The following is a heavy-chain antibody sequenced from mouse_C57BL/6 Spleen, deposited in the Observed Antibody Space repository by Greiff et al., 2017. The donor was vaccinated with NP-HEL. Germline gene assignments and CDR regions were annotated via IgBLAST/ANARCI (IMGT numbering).Heavy chain of an antibody. J-gene: IGHJ2*01. D-gene: IGHD2-3*01. CDR3: ARYDGYLGG. Sequence: QVQLQQPGAELVRPGSSVKLSCKASGYTFTSYWMDWVKQRPGQGLEWIGNLYPSDSETHYNQKFKDKATLTVDKSSSTAYMQLSSLTSEDSAVYYCARYDGYLGGWGQGTTLTVSS. V-gene: IGHV1-61*01. CDR2: LYPSDSET. CDR1: GYTFTSYW.